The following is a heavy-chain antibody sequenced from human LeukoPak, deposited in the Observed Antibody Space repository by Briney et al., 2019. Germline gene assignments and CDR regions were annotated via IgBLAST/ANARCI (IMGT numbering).Heavy chain of an antibody. CDR2: IKSNTFGGKK. CDR3: TREWNSGAFDI. J-gene: IGHJ3*02. CDR1: GFIFSDYD. D-gene: IGHD1-1*01. V-gene: IGHV3-49*04. Sequence: GGSRRLSCTASGFIFSDYDMEWVRQTPGKGLEWLGFIKSNTFGGKKEYAASLKGRFTISRDDPQSIAYLQMNSLETEDTGVYYCTREWNSGAFDIWGQGTMVTVSS.